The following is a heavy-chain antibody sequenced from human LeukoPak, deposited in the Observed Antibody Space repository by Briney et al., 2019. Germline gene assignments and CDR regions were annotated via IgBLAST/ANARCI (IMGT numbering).Heavy chain of an antibody. CDR1: GYTFTSYG. CDR2: IIPIFGTA. J-gene: IGHJ5*02. Sequence: ASVKVSCKASGYTFTSYGISWVRQAPGQGLEWMGGIIPIFGTANYAQKFQGRVTITADESTSTAYMELSGLRSEDTAVYYCARDRRGFDPWGQGTLVTVSS. CDR3: ARDRRGFDP. V-gene: IGHV1-69*13.